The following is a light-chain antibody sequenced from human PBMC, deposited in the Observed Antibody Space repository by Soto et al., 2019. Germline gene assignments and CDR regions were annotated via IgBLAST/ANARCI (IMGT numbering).Light chain of an antibody. J-gene: IGKJ2*01. CDR1: QDIDRY. CDR2: KAS. V-gene: IGKV1-5*03. Sequence: DIQMTQSPSSLSASVGDRFTITCQASQDIDRYLNWYQQKPGKAPKSLINKASNLETVVPSRFNGSGSVTEFTLTISSLQPDDFAPYFCPQYNTYPYTFGQGTKLETK. CDR3: PQYNTYPYT.